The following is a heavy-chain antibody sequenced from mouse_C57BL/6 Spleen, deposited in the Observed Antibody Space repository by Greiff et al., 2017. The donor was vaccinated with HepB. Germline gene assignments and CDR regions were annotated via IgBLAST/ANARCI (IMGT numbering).Heavy chain of an antibody. CDR1: GYTFTEYT. J-gene: IGHJ3*01. V-gene: IGHV1-62-2*01. CDR2: FYPGSGSI. CDR3: ARHEDLGLPYGNPFAY. D-gene: IGHD2-1*01. Sequence: VQLQQSGAELVKPGASVKLSCKASGYTFTEYTIHWVKQRSGQGLEWIGWFYPGSGSIKYNEKFKDKATLTADKASSTVYMELSRLTSEDSAVYFCARHEDLGLPYGNPFAYWGQGTLVTVSA.